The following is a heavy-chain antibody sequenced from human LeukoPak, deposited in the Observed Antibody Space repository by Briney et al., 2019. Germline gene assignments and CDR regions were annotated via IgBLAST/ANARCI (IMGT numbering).Heavy chain of an antibody. V-gene: IGHV1-18*01. CDR2: ISAYNGNT. D-gene: IGHD3-10*01. Sequence: ASVKVSCKASGYTFTSYGISWVRQAPGQGLEWMGWISAYNGNTNYSQKLQGRVTMTTDTSTSTAYMELRSLRSDDTAVYYCARWQDYYGSGSYYNGEKYFDYWGQGTLVTLSS. J-gene: IGHJ4*02. CDR3: ARWQDYYGSGSYYNGEKYFDY. CDR1: GYTFTSYG.